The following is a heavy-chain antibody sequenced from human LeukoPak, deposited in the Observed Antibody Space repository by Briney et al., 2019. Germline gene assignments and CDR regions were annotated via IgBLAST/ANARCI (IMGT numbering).Heavy chain of an antibody. CDR2: IIPILGIA. Sequence: SVKVSCKASGGTLSSYAISWVRQAPGQGLEWMGRIIPILGIANYAQKFQGRVTITADKSTSTAYMELSSLRSEDTAVYYCARGPRDGYNVYYFDYWGQGTLVTVSS. CDR1: GGTLSSYA. J-gene: IGHJ4*02. V-gene: IGHV1-69*04. CDR3: ARGPRDGYNVYYFDY. D-gene: IGHD5-24*01.